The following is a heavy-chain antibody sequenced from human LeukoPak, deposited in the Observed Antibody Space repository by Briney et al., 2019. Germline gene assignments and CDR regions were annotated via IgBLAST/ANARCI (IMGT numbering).Heavy chain of an antibody. D-gene: IGHD4-17*01. CDR3: AKDPNGDYIGTFDI. CDR1: GIIFSEFG. Sequence: PGRSLRLSCAASGIIFSEFGMSWVRQAPGKGLEWVATVLGSGVPTYYAESVQGRFTISRDNYKNTLYLQMSSLRAEDTAKYYCAKDPNGDYIGTFDIWGQGTMVIVS. J-gene: IGHJ3*02. V-gene: IGHV3-23*01. CDR2: VLGSGVPT.